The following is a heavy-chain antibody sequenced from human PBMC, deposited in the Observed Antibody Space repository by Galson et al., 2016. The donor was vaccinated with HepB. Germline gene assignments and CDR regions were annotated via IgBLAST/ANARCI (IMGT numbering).Heavy chain of an antibody. Sequence: SETLSLTCGVSGASINDSNWWTWVRQVPGRGLEWIGEIYHTGTTNNNPFLNSRFTLSIDKSTNQFSLNLTSVTAADTAVYFCARASIVPGARMVFDPWGQGILVTVSS. CDR1: GASINDSNW. CDR3: ARASIVPGARMVFDP. J-gene: IGHJ5*02. D-gene: IGHD2-2*01. V-gene: IGHV4/OR15-8*02. CDR2: IYHTGTT.